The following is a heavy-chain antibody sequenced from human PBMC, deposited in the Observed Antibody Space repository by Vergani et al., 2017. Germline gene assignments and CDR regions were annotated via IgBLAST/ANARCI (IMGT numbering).Heavy chain of an antibody. Sequence: QVQLVESGGGVVQPGRSLRLSCAASGFTFSSYAMHWVRQAPGKGLEWVAVISYDGSNKYYADSVKGRFTISRDNSKNTLYLKMNSLRAEDTAVYYCASLASVAGFASYYYYGMDVWGQGTMVTVSS. V-gene: IGHV3-30-3*01. J-gene: IGHJ6*02. CDR2: ISYDGSNK. CDR3: ASLASVAGFASYYYYGMDV. CDR1: GFTFSSYA. D-gene: IGHD6-19*01.